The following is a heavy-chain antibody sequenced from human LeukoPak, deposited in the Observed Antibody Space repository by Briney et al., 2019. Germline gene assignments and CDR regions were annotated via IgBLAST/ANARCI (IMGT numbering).Heavy chain of an antibody. V-gene: IGHV4-38-2*02. D-gene: IGHD5-12*01. CDR1: GYSISSGYY. CDR3: AKDLRYSGYGDAFDI. Sequence: SETLSLTCTVSGYSISSGYYWGWIRQPPGKGLEWIGSIYHSGSTYYNPSLKSRVTISVDTSKNQFSLKLSSVTAADTAVYYCAKDLRYSGYGDAFDIWGQGTMVTVSS. J-gene: IGHJ3*02. CDR2: IYHSGST.